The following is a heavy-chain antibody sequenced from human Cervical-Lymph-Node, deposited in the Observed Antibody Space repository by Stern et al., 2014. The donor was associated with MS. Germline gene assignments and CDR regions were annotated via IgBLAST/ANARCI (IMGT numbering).Heavy chain of an antibody. Sequence: VQLVESGGGLVQPGRSLRLSCAASGFTFDDYAMHWVRQAPGKGLEWVSGISWNSGSIGYADSVKGRFTISRDNAKNSLYLQMNSLRAEDTALYYCAKSFSSSWYVAYYFDYWGQGILVTVSS. V-gene: IGHV3-9*01. CDR1: GFTFDDYA. CDR2: ISWNSGSI. D-gene: IGHD6-13*01. J-gene: IGHJ4*02. CDR3: AKSFSSSWYVAYYFDY.